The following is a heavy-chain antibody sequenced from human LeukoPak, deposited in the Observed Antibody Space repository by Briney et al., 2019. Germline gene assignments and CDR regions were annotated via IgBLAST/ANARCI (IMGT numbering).Heavy chain of an antibody. CDR2: IYHSGST. J-gene: IGHJ4*02. Sequence: SETLSLTCTVSGGSISSSSYYWGWIRQPPGKGLEWIGSIYHSGSTYYNPSLKSRVTISVDTSKNQFSLKLSSVTAADTAVYYCASYNGRRDGYNFGYWGQGTLVTVSS. D-gene: IGHD5-24*01. V-gene: IGHV4-39*01. CDR1: GGSISSSSYY. CDR3: ASYNGRRDGYNFGY.